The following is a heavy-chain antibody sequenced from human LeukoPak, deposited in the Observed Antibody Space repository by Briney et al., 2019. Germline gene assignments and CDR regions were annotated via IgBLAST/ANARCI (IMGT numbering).Heavy chain of an antibody. D-gene: IGHD2-15*01. J-gene: IGHJ4*02. CDR3: ARYCSGVSCYSGYDY. CDR1: GLTFSTYA. CDR2: ISTNGGGT. Sequence: GGSLRLSCAASGLTFSTYAMHWVRQTPGQGLEYVSAISTNGGGTYYANSVKGRFTISRDNSKNTLYLQMGSLRAEDMAVYYCARYCSGVSCYSGYDYWGQGTLVTVSS. V-gene: IGHV3-64*01.